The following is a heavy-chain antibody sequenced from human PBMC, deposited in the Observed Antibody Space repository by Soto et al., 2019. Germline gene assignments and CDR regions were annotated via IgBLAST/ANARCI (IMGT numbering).Heavy chain of an antibody. CDR2: IISILGIA. CDR3: AIEYCSSTSCYRDY. CDR1: GGTFSSYT. Sequence: QVQLLQSGAEVKKPGSSVKVSCKASGGTFSSYTISWVRQAPGQGLEWMGRIISILGIANYAQKFQGRVTITADKSTSTAYMELSSLRSEDTAVYYCAIEYCSSTSCYRDYWGQGSLVTVSS. V-gene: IGHV1-69*02. D-gene: IGHD2-2*02. J-gene: IGHJ4*02.